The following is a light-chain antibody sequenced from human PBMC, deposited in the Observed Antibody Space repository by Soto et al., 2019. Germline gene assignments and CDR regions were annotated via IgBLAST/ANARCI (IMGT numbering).Light chain of an antibody. V-gene: IGKV3-15*01. CDR3: QQYTKWWT. J-gene: IGKJ1*01. CDR1: QGVGRN. Sequence: EIVLTQSPATLSVSPGEGVTLSCRASQGVGRNFAWYQQKPGQAPRLLIYAASTRATGIPARFSGSGSGIEFTLTISSLQSEDFAVYYCQQYTKWWTFGQGTKVEIK. CDR2: AAS.